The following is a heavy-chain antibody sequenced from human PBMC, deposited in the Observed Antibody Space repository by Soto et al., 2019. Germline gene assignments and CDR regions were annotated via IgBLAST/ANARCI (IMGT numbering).Heavy chain of an antibody. CDR3: AKHPSGDQLDHYFDF. Sequence: EVPLLETGGGLVQRGGSLRLSCAASGFTFRSYAMSWVHRAPGKGLEWVSSISAGGGSTSYADSVKGRFTISRDNSKTTLFLQMNSLRAEDTAIYYCAKHPSGDQLDHYFDFWGQGTLVTVPS. CDR2: ISAGGGST. D-gene: IGHD2-2*01. CDR1: GFTFRSYA. V-gene: IGHV3-23*01. J-gene: IGHJ4*02.